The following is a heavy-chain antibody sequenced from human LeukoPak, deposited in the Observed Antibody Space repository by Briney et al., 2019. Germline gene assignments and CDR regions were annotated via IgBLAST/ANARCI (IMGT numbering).Heavy chain of an antibody. J-gene: IGHJ4*02. D-gene: IGHD5-18*01. V-gene: IGHV3-30*18. Sequence: GRPVTLLCAASGFNLCYYGMLGLRQPPDRGREGVAVLSYDGRIRYYAEAVTGRFTLPRDNDKNSQYLQINSRRAEDTAVYYCLEGQPGGTQLPSWAPYYFDYWGQGTLVTVSS. CDR1: GFNLCYYG. CDR3: LEGQPGGTQLPSWAPYYFDY. CDR2: LSYDGRIR.